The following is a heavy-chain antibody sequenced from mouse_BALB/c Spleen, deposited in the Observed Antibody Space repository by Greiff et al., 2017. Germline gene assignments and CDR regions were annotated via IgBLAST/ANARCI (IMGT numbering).Heavy chain of an antibody. CDR2: IDPETGGT. Sequence: QVHVKQSGAELVRPGASVTLSCKASGYTFTDYEMHWVKQTPVHGLEWIGAIDPETGGTAYNQKFKGKATLTADKSSSTAYMELRSLTSEDSAVYYCTRGGTVGGYFDVWGAGTTVTVSS. J-gene: IGHJ1*01. CDR3: TRGGTVGGYFDV. V-gene: IGHV1-15*01. CDR1: GYTFTDYE. D-gene: IGHD1-1*01.